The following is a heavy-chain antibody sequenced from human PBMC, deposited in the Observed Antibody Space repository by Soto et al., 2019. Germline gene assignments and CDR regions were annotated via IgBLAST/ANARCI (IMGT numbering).Heavy chain of an antibody. CDR1: GFTFGDYA. CDR2: IRSKGYGGTT. V-gene: IGHV3-49*03. D-gene: IGHD1-1*01. CDR3: ARGTNAAPGLDY. J-gene: IGHJ4*02. Sequence: GGSLRLSCTASGFTFGDYAMSWFRQAPGKGLEWVGFIRSKGYGGTTDYAASVKGRFTISRDDSKSIAYLQMDSLKTEDTAVYYCARGTNAAPGLDYWGQGILVTVSS.